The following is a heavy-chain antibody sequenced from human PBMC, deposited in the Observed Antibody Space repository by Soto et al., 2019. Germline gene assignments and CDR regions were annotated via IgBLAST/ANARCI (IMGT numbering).Heavy chain of an antibody. J-gene: IGHJ4*02. CDR3: ARTRSRSSSSGEFYYFDY. D-gene: IGHD6-6*01. CDR2: IYYSGST. V-gene: IGHV4-30-4*01. Sequence: SLTCTVSGGSISSGDYYWSWIRQPPGKGLEWIGYIYYSGSTYYNPSLKSRVTISVDTSKNQFSLKLSSVTAADTAVYYCARTRSRSSSSGEFYYFDYWGQGTLVTVSS. CDR1: GGSISSGDYY.